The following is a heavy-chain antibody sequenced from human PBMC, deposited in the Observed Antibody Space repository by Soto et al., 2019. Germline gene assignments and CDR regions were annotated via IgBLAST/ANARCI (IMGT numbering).Heavy chain of an antibody. J-gene: IGHJ4*02. V-gene: IGHV1-69*13. CDR1: GGTFSSYA. CDR3: ARDVYYYDSSGPPATLDY. Sequence: SVKVSCKASGGTFSSYAISWVRQAPGQGLEWMGGIIPIFGTANHAQKFQGRVTITADESTSTAYMELSSLRSEDTAVYYCARDVYYYDSSGPPATLDYWGQGTLVTVSS. CDR2: IIPIFGTA. D-gene: IGHD3-22*01.